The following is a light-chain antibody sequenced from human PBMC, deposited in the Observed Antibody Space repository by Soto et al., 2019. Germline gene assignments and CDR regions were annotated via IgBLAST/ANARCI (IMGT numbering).Light chain of an antibody. CDR3: QQYNNGPPYT. J-gene: IGKJ2*01. CDR2: GSS. Sequence: EIVMTQSPATLSVSPGERATLSCRASQSVGSNLAWYQQKPGQAPRLLIYGSSTTATGIPARFSGSGSETEFTLTISSLQSEDFAVYFCQQYNNGPPYTFGQGTKLEIK. V-gene: IGKV3-15*01. CDR1: QSVGSN.